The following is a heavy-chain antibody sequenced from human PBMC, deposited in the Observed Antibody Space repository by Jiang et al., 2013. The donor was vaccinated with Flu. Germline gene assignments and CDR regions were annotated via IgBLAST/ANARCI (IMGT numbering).Heavy chain of an antibody. V-gene: IGHV4-59*01. D-gene: IGHD3-10*01. Sequence: PGLVKPSETLSLTCTVSGGSISSYYWSWIRQPPGKGLEWIGYIYYSGSTNYNPSLKSRVTISVDTSKNQFSLKLSSVTAADTAVYYCARENYMVRGVIITWAFDIWGQGTMVTVSS. CDR2: IYYSGST. J-gene: IGHJ3*02. CDR3: ARENYMVRGVIITWAFDI. CDR1: GGSISSYY.